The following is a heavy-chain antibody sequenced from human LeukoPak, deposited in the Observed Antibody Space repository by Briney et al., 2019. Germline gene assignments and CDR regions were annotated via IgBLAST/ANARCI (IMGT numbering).Heavy chain of an antibody. V-gene: IGHV3-23*01. J-gene: IGHJ4*02. Sequence: PGRSLRLSCAVSGFTFSSHAMSWVRQAPGKGLEWLSGISSSGDATSHADSVRGRFSISRDNSRNTLYLQINSLRVEDTAAYYCATRNYYDSRGYYYYYFDFWGQGTLVTVSS. CDR1: GFTFSSHA. D-gene: IGHD3-22*01. CDR2: ISSSGDAT. CDR3: ATRNYYDSRGYYYYYFDF.